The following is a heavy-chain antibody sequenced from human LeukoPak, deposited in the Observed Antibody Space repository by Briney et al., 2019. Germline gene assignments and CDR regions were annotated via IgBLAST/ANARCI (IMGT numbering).Heavy chain of an antibody. Sequence: GGSLRLSCAASGFTFDNYAMHWVRQAPGKGLEWVSLISGGGSSTSCADSVKGRFTISRDNNKDSLYLQMNSLTTEDTALYYCAKVLGSSSWYSLGSWGQGTLVTVSS. J-gene: IGHJ5*02. D-gene: IGHD6-13*01. V-gene: IGHV3-43*02. CDR3: AKVLGSSSWYSLGS. CDR1: GFTFDNYA. CDR2: ISGGGSST.